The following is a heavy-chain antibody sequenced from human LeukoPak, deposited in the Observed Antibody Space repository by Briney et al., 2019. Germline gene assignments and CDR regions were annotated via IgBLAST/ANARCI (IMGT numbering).Heavy chain of an antibody. Sequence: PSETLSLTCTVSGGSIRSSYYYWGWIRQPPGKGLEWIGSIYDSGSTYYSPSLKSRVTISVDTSKNQFSLKLSSVTAADTAVYYCARHRTKFYYYGMDVWGQGTTVTVSS. D-gene: IGHD2-8*01. CDR3: ARHRTKFYYYGMDV. CDR1: GGSIRSSYYY. J-gene: IGHJ6*02. CDR2: IYDSGST. V-gene: IGHV4-39*01.